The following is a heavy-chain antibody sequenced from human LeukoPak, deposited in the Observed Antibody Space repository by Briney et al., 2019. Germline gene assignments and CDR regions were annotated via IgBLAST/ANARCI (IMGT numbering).Heavy chain of an antibody. Sequence: PGRSLRLSCAASGFTFSSYGMHWVRQAPGKGLEWVAVISYDGSNKYYADSVKGRFTISRDNSKNTLYLQMNSLRADDTAVYYCAKGDRGVTVAGTDYWGQGTLVTVSS. V-gene: IGHV3-30*18. CDR3: AKGDRGVTVAGTDY. D-gene: IGHD6-19*01. CDR1: GFTFSSYG. J-gene: IGHJ4*02. CDR2: ISYDGSNK.